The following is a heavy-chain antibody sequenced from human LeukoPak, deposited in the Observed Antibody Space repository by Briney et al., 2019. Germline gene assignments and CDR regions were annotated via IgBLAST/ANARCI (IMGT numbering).Heavy chain of an antibody. D-gene: IGHD3-16*02. Sequence: GGSLRLSCAASGFTVSSNYMSWVRQAPGKGLEWVSVIYSGGSTYYADSVKGRFTISRDNSKNTLYLQMNSLRAEDTAVYYCARGSYRPTPDYGGQGTLVTVSS. CDR1: GFTVSSNY. V-gene: IGHV3-53*01. CDR3: ARGSYRPTPDY. CDR2: IYSGGST. J-gene: IGHJ4*02.